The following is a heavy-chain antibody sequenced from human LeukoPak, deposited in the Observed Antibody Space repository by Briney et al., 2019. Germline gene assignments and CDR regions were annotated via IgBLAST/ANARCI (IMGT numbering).Heavy chain of an antibody. CDR2: ISSKSTYI. J-gene: IGHJ4*02. Sequence: GGSLRLSCVAPGFDFNYYDMNWVRRAPGKGLEWVSSISSKSTYIDSADSTKGRFTISRDNANNSVFLQMSSLRPEDTAVYYCARRGGLSSGRGFDHWGQGTLVTVSS. V-gene: IGHV3-21*01. D-gene: IGHD3-16*01. CDR3: ARRGGLSSGRGFDH. CDR1: GFDFNYYD.